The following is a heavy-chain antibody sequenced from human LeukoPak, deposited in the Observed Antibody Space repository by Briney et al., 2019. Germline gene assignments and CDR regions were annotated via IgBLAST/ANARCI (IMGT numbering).Heavy chain of an antibody. J-gene: IGHJ6*03. CDR2: INWNGGST. CDR1: GFTFDDYG. CDR3: ARGPLGRYYYYMDV. Sequence: PGGSLRLSCAASGFTFDDYGMSWVRQAPGNGLEWVSGINWNGGSTGYADSVKGRFTISRDNAKNSLYLQMNSLRAEDTALYYCARGPLGRYYYYMDVWGKGTTVTVSS. D-gene: IGHD1-14*01. V-gene: IGHV3-20*04.